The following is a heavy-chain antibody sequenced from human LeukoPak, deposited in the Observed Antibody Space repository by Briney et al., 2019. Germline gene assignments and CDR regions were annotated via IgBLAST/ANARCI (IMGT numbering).Heavy chain of an antibody. CDR1: GFTFSSYA. Sequence: GGSLRLSCAVSGFTFSSYAMTWVRQAPGKGLEWVSVISGSGDSTYYADSVKGRFTTSRDNSKNTLYLQMNSLRAEDTALYYCAKPGGIIIYYFDYWGQGTLVTVSS. CDR2: ISGSGDST. V-gene: IGHV3-23*01. J-gene: IGHJ4*02. CDR3: AKPGGIIIYYFDY. D-gene: IGHD3/OR15-3a*01.